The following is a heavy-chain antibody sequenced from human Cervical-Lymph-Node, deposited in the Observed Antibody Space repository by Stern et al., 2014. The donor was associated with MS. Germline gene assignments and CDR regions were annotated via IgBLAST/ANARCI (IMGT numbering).Heavy chain of an antibody. J-gene: IGHJ4*02. CDR3: SRDSSGDY. Sequence: EVQLVESGGGLVQPGGSLRLSCAASGFSFSDFYMDWVRQAPWKGLEWVGRSRNKAKSYTTDYAASVKGRFTISRDDSKNSLYLQMNSLKTEDTAVYYCSRDSSGDYWGPGTLVTVSS. CDR2: SRNKAKSYTT. CDR1: GFSFSDFY. V-gene: IGHV3-72*01.